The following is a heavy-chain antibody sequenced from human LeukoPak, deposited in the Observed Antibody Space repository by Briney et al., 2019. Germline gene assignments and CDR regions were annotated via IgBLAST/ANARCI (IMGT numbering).Heavy chain of an antibody. CDR3: ARAYCSGGSCPYWYFDF. J-gene: IGHJ2*01. V-gene: IGHV3-74*01. CDR1: GFNFTMYW. CDR2: INNDGSTT. D-gene: IGHD2-15*01. Sequence: PGGSLKLSCAASGFNFTMYWMHWVRQAPGKGLVWVSRINNDGSTTSHADSVKGRFTISRDNAKNTLYLQMNSLRAEDAAVYYCARAYCSGGSCPYWYFDFWGRGTLVTVSS.